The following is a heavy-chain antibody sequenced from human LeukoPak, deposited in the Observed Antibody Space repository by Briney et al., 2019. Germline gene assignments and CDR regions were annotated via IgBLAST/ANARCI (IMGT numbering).Heavy chain of an antibody. CDR1: GGTFSSYA. V-gene: IGHV1-69*06. J-gene: IGHJ5*02. CDR2: IIPIFGTA. CDR3: ARLPYCSSTSCYLNWFDP. Sequence: SVKVSCKASGGTFSSYAISWVRQAPGQGLGWMGGIIPIFGTANYAQKFQGRVTITADKSTSTAYMELSSLRSEDTAVYYCARLPYCSSTSCYLNWFDPWGQGTLVTVSS. D-gene: IGHD2-2*01.